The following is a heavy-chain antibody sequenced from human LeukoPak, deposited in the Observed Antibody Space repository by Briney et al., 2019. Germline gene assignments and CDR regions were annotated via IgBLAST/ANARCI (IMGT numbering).Heavy chain of an antibody. CDR3: ASFVGGYYYMDV. CDR1: GYTLTELS. CDR2: FDPEDGET. Sequence: GASVKVSCKVSGYTLTELSMHLVRQAPGKGLEWMGGFDPEDGETIYAQKFQGRVTMIEDTSTDTAYMELSSLRSEDTAVYYCASFVGGYYYMDVWGKGTTVTVSS. D-gene: IGHD3-16*01. J-gene: IGHJ6*03. V-gene: IGHV1-24*01.